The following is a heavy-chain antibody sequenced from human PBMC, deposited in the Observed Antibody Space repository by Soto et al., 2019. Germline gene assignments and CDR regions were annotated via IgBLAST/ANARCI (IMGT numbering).Heavy chain of an antibody. CDR3: ARVRAKAHFYYGMDV. J-gene: IGHJ6*02. V-gene: IGHV1-69*01. Sequence: QVQMVQSGAEVKKPGSSLKVSCKASGGTYSGYGISWVRQAPGQGLEWMGGIIPIFGTTNYAPNFRDRVTISADEARSTVYMDLSSLRTDDTAVYYCARVRAKAHFYYGMDVWGQGTAVTVSS. CDR1: GGTYSGYG. CDR2: IIPIFGTT.